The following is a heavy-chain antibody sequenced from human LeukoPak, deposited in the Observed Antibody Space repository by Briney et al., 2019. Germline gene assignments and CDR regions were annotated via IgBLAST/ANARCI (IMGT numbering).Heavy chain of an antibody. J-gene: IGHJ5*02. V-gene: IGHV1-18*01. CDR1: GYTFTSYG. D-gene: IGHD3-10*01. Sequence: GASVKVSCKASGYTFTSYGISWVRQAPGQGLEWMGWISAYNGNTNYAQKLQGRVTMTTDTSTSTAYMELRSLRSDDTAVYYCARDRSGSGSYFHQFNWFDPWSQGTLVTVSS. CDR2: ISAYNGNT. CDR3: ARDRSGSGSYFHQFNWFDP.